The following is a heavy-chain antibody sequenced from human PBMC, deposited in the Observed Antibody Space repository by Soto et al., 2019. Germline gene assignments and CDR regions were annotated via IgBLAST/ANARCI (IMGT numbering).Heavy chain of an antibody. V-gene: IGHV1-69*13. D-gene: IGHD3-22*01. Sequence: GASVKVSCKASGGTFSSYAISWVRQAPGQGLEWMGGIIPIFGTANYAQKFQGRVTITADESTSTAYMELSSLRSEDTAVYYCARAPTYYDHPPGTHFDYWGQGTLVTVSS. J-gene: IGHJ4*02. CDR1: GGTFSSYA. CDR2: IIPIFGTA. CDR3: ARAPTYYDHPPGTHFDY.